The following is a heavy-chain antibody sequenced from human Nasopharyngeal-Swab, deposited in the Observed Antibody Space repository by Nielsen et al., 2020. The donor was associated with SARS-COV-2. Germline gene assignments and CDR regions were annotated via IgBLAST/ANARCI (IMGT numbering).Heavy chain of an antibody. D-gene: IGHD6-19*01. CDR2: ISAYNGNT. Sequence: ASVKVSCKASGYTFTSYGISWVRQAPGQGLEWMGWISAYNGNTNYAQKLQGRVTMTTDTSTSTAYMELRSLRSDDTAVYYCARAPPGGQQWPPQPWGQGTLVTVSS. CDR3: ARAPPGGQQWPPQP. J-gene: IGHJ5*02. CDR1: GYTFTSYG. V-gene: IGHV1-18*04.